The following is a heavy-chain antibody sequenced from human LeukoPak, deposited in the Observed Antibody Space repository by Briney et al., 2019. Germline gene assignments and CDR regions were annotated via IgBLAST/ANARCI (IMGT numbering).Heavy chain of an antibody. CDR3: VGYISWYYFDF. D-gene: IGHD6-13*01. Sequence: GGSLRLSCAASGFTFSSYAMHWVRQAPGKGLEWVAVISYDGSNKYYADSVKGRFTISRDNSKNTLYLQMNSLRAEDTAVYYCVGYISWYYFDFWGQGTLVTVSS. CDR2: ISYDGSNK. V-gene: IGHV3-30*03. CDR1: GFTFSSYA. J-gene: IGHJ4*02.